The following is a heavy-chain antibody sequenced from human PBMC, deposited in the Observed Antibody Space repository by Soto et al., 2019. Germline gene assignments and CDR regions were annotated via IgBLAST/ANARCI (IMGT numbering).Heavy chain of an antibody. CDR3: AKGSSGYYYPHLDN. V-gene: IGHV3-30*18. D-gene: IGHD3-22*01. J-gene: IGHJ4*02. CDR2: ISNEEANK. CDR1: GFTFSSYG. Sequence: PGGSLRLSCAASGFTFSSYGMHWVRQAPGKGLEWVAVISNEEANKKYVDSVKGRFTVSRDNSKNTLSLQMNSLRVEDTAIYYCAKGSSGYYYPHLDNWGQGTPVTVSS.